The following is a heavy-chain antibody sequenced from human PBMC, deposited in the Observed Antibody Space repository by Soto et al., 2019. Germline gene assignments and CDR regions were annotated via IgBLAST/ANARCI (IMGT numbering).Heavy chain of an antibody. CDR1: GGSISSGGYS. Sequence: PSETLSLTCAVSGGSISSGGYSWSWIRQPPGKGLEWIGYIYHSGSTYYNPSLKSRVTISVDRSKNQFSLKLSSVTAADTAVYYCAHRAVYSGSYWDGGYFDYWGQGTVVTVSS. CDR2: IYHSGST. V-gene: IGHV4-30-2*01. D-gene: IGHD1-26*01. J-gene: IGHJ4*02. CDR3: AHRAVYSGSYWDGGYFDY.